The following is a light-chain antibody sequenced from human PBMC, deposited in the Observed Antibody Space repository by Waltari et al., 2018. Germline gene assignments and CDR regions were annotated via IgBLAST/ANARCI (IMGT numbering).Light chain of an antibody. CDR1: QSIGRN. J-gene: IGKJ4*01. V-gene: IGKV3-15*01. Sequence: EIVMTPSPATLSVSPGERATLSCRARQSIGRNLAWYPQNPGQAPRLLIYVASTRATGIPARFSGSGSGTEFTLTISSLQSEDFAVYYCQQYNNWPPDLTFGGGTKVEI. CDR2: VAS. CDR3: QQYNNWPPDLT.